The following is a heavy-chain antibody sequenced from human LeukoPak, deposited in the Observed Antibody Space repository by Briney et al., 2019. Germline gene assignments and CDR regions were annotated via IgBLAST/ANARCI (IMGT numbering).Heavy chain of an antibody. D-gene: IGHD2-15*01. CDR2: ISSSGSTI. J-gene: IGHJ4*02. CDR1: GFTFSDYY. V-gene: IGHV3-11*01. Sequence: GGSLRLSCAASGFTFSDYYMSWIRQAPGKGLEWVSYISSSGSTIYYADSVKGRFTISRDNAKNSLYLQMNSLGAEDTAVYYCARAFDIVVVVAATSAFDYWGQGTLVTVSS. CDR3: ARAFDIVVVVAATSAFDY.